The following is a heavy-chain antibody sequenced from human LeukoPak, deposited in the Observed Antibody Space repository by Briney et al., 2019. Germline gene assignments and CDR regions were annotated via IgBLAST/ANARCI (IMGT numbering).Heavy chain of an antibody. Sequence: GASVKVSCKASGYTFTSYGISWVRQASGQGLEWMGWISAYNGNTNYAQKLQGRVTMTTDTSTSTAYMELRSLRSDDTAVYYCARGRKMTTVTGWFDPWGQGTLVTVSS. V-gene: IGHV1-18*01. J-gene: IGHJ5*02. CDR2: ISAYNGNT. D-gene: IGHD4-17*01. CDR1: GYTFTSYG. CDR3: ARGRKMTTVTGWFDP.